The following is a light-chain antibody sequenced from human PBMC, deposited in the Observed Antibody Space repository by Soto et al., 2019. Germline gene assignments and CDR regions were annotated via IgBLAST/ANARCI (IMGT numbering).Light chain of an antibody. CDR3: SSCRSSSTLV. V-gene: IGLV2-14*01. Sequence: QSVLTQPASVSGSPGQSITISCTGTSSDVGGYNYVSWYQQHPGKAPKLMIYDVSNRPSGVSNRFSGSKSGNTASLTISGLQAEDEAEYYCSSCRSSSTLVFGGGTKLTVL. CDR2: DVS. CDR1: SSDVGGYNY. J-gene: IGLJ3*02.